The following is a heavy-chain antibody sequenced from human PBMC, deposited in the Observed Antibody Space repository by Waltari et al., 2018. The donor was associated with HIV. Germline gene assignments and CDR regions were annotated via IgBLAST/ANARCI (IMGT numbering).Heavy chain of an antibody. CDR3: TTDSGHYDSSGYYLS. D-gene: IGHD3-22*01. CDR1: GFTFNNAW. V-gene: IGHV3-15*01. J-gene: IGHJ5*02. Sequence: EVQLVESGGGLVKPGGSLRLSCAASGFTFNNAWMSWVRQAPGKGLEWVGRIKRKTDGGTTDYAAPVKGRFTISRDDSKNTLYLQMNSLKTEGTAVYYCTTDSGHYDSSGYYLSWGQGTLVTVSS. CDR2: IKRKTDGGTT.